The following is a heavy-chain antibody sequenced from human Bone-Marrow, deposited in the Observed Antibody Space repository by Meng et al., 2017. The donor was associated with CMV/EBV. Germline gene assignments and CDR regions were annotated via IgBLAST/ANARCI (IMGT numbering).Heavy chain of an antibody. Sequence: GESLKIACAASGFTFSSYWMSWVRQAPGKGLEWVANIKQDGSEKYYVDSVKGRFTISRDNAKNSLYLQMNSLRAEDTAVYYCARDLPRMTTVSPGYYYYGMDVWGQGTTV. D-gene: IGHD4-11*01. J-gene: IGHJ6*02. V-gene: IGHV3-7*01. CDR3: ARDLPRMTTVSPGYYYYGMDV. CDR2: IKQDGSEK. CDR1: GFTFSSYW.